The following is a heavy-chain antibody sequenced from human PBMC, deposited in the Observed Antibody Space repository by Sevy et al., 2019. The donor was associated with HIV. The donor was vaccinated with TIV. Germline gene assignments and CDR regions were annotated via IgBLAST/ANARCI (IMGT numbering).Heavy chain of an antibody. Sequence: GGCLRLSCAASGFTFSNYAINWVRQAPGKGLEWVSRISGSGDSTFYADSVKGRFTISRDNSKNTVHLQMNSLRVEDTAVYYCAKVTAPADIDPFYYYAYGMDVWGQGTTVTVSS. D-gene: IGHD2-2*01. CDR3: AKVTAPADIDPFYYYAYGMDV. J-gene: IGHJ6*02. CDR2: ISGSGDST. CDR1: GFTFSNYA. V-gene: IGHV3-23*01.